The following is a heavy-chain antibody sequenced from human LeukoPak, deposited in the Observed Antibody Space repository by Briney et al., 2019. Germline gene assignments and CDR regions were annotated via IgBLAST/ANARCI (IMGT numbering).Heavy chain of an antibody. CDR3: ARHPIEFGGSSGAFDI. CDR1: GGSISSSSYY. J-gene: IGHJ3*02. V-gene: IGHV4-39*07. D-gene: IGHD6-6*01. Sequence: TLSLTCTVSGGSISSSSYYWGWIRQPPGKGLEGIGSIYYSGSTYYSPSRKSRITITVYTTKNQFSLKLSSVTAADTAVYYCARHPIEFGGSSGAFDIWAPGAMVTV. CDR2: IYYSGST.